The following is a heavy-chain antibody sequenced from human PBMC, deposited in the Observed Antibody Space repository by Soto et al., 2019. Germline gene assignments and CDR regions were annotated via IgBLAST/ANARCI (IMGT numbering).Heavy chain of an antibody. D-gene: IGHD1-26*01. Sequence: EVQLLESGGGLVQPGGSRRLSWAASGFTFSNYAMRWVRQAPGKGLEWVSAISGSGDSTYYADSVKGRFTISRDNSKNTLYLQMNSLRAEDTAVYYCARRGSGSYYDYWGQGTLVTVSS. CDR2: ISGSGDST. CDR3: ARRGSGSYYDY. J-gene: IGHJ4*02. V-gene: IGHV3-23*01. CDR1: GFTFSNYA.